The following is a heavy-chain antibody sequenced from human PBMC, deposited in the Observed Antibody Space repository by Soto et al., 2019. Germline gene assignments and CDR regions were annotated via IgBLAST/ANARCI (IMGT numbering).Heavy chain of an antibody. D-gene: IGHD4-17*01. J-gene: IGHJ4*02. Sequence: ASVKVSCKASGYTFTSYDINWVRQATGQGLEWMGWMDPNSGNTGYAQKFQGRVTMTRNTSISTAYMELSSLRSEDTAVYYCARGDETTVTTNDYWGQGPLVTVSS. CDR1: GYTFTSYD. CDR3: ARGDETTVTTNDY. V-gene: IGHV1-8*01. CDR2: MDPNSGNT.